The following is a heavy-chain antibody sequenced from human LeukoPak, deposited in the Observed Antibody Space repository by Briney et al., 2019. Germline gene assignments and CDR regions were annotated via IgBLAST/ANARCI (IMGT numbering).Heavy chain of an antibody. J-gene: IGHJ4*02. V-gene: IGHV4-34*01. CDR3: AREFRGYFDY. CDR2: INHSGST. D-gene: IGHD3-10*01. Sequence: PGGSLRPSCAASGFTFSSYWMNWARQAPGKGLEWIGEINHSGSTNYNPSLKSRVTISVDTSKNQFSLKLSSVTAADTAVYYCAREFRGYFDYWGQGTLVTVSS. CDR1: GFTFSSYW.